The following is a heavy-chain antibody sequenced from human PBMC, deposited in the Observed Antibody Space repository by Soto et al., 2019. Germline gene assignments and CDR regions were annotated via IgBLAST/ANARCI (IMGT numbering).Heavy chain of an antibody. CDR2: ISYDGSNK. CDR3: ANDFPEYSYGYSWFGP. J-gene: IGHJ5*02. Sequence: QVQLVESGGGVVQPGRSLRLSCAASGFTFSSSGMHWVRQAPGKGLERVAVISYDGSNKYYADSVKGRFTISRDNSKNTLYLQMNSLRAEATAVYYCANDFPEYSYGYSWFGPWGQGTLVTVS. D-gene: IGHD5-18*01. CDR1: GFTFSSSG. V-gene: IGHV3-30*18.